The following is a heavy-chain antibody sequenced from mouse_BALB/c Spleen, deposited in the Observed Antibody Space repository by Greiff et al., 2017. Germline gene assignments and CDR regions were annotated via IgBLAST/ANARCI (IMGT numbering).Heavy chain of an antibody. CDR3: ARENYYGSSYFAY. J-gene: IGHJ3*01. CDR2: ISNGGGST. D-gene: IGHD1-1*01. Sequence: EVMLVESGGGLVQPGGSLKLSCAASGFTFSSYTMSWVRQTPEKRLEWVAYISNGGGSTYYPDTVKGRFTISRDNAKNTLYLQMSSLKSEDTAMYYCARENYYGSSYFAYWGQGTLVTVSA. V-gene: IGHV5-12-2*01. CDR1: GFTFSSYT.